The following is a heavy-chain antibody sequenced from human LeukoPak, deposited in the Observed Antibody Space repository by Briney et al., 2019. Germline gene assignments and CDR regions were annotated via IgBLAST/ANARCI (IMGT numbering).Heavy chain of an antibody. Sequence: GGSLRLSCAASGFTFSNYWMSWVRQAPGKGLEWVAKIKQDGSEEYYVDSVKGRFTISRDNAKNSLFLQMNSLRVEDTAIYYCARGGSYPGCWGQGTLVTVSS. CDR3: ARGGSYPGC. CDR2: IKQDGSEE. V-gene: IGHV3-7*03. J-gene: IGHJ4*02. CDR1: GFTFSNYW. D-gene: IGHD1-26*01.